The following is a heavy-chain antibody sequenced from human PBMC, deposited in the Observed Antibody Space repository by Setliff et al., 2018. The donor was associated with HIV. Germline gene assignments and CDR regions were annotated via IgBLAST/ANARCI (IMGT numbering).Heavy chain of an antibody. CDR2: IHSSGNT. D-gene: IGHD3-3*01. V-gene: IGHV4-34*01. J-gene: IGHJ3*02. CDR1: GGSLSDYY. CDR3: ARVREGFLPYDAFEI. Sequence: SETLSLTCAVYGGSLSDYYWSWIRQPPGKGLEWLGEIHSSGNTNYSPSLKGPVTISVDTPKNQYSLNLKSVTAADTAVYYCARVREGFLPYDAFEIWGQGTMVTVSS.